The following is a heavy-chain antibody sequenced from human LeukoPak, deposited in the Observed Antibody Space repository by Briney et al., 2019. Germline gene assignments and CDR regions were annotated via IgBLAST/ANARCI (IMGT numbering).Heavy chain of an antibody. CDR3: ARSLRGYSGYDGMPWGPYYGMDV. V-gene: IGHV4-30-4*02. J-gene: IGHJ6*02. D-gene: IGHD5-12*01. CDR1: GGSLTSGDYY. CDR2: IYYGDST. Sequence: SETLSLTCTVSGGSLTSGDYYWAWIRQPPGKGLEWIGYIYYGDSTYYTPSLKSRVTISVDTSKNQFSLKLSSVTAADTAVYYCARSLRGYSGYDGMPWGPYYGMDVWGQGTTVTVSS.